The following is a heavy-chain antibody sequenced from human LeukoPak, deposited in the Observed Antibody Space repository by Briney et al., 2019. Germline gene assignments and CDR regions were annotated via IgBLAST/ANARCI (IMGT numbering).Heavy chain of an antibody. CDR2: ISHDGSNK. J-gene: IGHJ6*03. D-gene: IGHD6-6*01. CDR1: GFTFSSYG. CDR3: AKDRGIAARGDYYYMDV. V-gene: IGHV3-30*18. Sequence: PGGSLRLSCAASGFTFSSYGMHWVRQAPGKGLEWVAVISHDGSNKYYADSVKGRFTISRDNSKNTLYLQMNSLRAEDTAVYYCAKDRGIAARGDYYYMDVWGKGTTVTVSS.